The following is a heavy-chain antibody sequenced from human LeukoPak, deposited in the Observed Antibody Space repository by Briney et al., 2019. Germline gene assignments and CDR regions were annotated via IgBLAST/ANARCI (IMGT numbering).Heavy chain of an antibody. D-gene: IGHD3-22*01. CDR3: ARDVIGYYYDSSGYDY. CDR2: ISAYNGNT. J-gene: IGHJ4*02. CDR1: GYTFTSYG. V-gene: IGHV1-18*01. Sequence: ASVKVSCKASGYTFTSYGISWVRQAPRQGLEWMGWISAYNGNTNYAQKLQGRVTMTTDTSTSTAYMELRSLRSDDTAVYYCARDVIGYYYDSSGYDYWGQGTLVTVSS.